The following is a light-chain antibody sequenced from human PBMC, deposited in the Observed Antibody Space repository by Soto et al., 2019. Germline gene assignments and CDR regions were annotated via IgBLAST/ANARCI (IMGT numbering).Light chain of an antibody. Sequence: EIVLTQSPGTLYLSPGERATLSCRASQSVSSSFLGWYHQRPGQAPRLLIHDTSSRATGFPDRFSGSGSGTEFTLTISSLQSEDFAVYYCQQYDYWPPWTFGQGTKVDIK. V-gene: IGKV3-20*01. J-gene: IGKJ1*01. CDR1: QSVSSSF. CDR3: QQYDYWPPWT. CDR2: DTS.